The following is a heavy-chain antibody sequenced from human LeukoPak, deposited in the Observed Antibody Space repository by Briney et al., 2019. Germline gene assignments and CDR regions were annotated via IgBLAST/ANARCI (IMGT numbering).Heavy chain of an antibody. CDR3: ARGSIAARTVYPYYFDY. CDR1: GFTFSSYA. CDR2: ISGSGGST. J-gene: IGHJ4*02. D-gene: IGHD6-6*01. V-gene: IGHV3-23*01. Sequence: GGSRRLSCAASGFTFSSYAMSWVRQAPGKGLEWASVISGSGGSTYYADSVKGRFTISRDNSKNTLYLQMNSLRAEDTAVYYCARGSIAARTVYPYYFDYWGQGTLVTVSS.